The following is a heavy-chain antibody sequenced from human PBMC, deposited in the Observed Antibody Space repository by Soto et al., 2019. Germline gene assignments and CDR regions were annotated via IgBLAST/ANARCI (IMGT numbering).Heavy chain of an antibody. V-gene: IGHV4-61*01. D-gene: IGHD1-26*01. CDR3: AREVGATDYFDY. CDR2: IYYSGST. CDR1: GGSVSSGSYY. Sequence: QVQLQESGPGLVKPSETLSLTCTVSGGSVSSGSYYWSWIRQPPGKGLEWIGYIYYSGSTNYNPSLQSRVTISVDTTKNQFSLKLSSVTAADTAVYYCAREVGATDYFDYWGQGTLVTVSS. J-gene: IGHJ4*02.